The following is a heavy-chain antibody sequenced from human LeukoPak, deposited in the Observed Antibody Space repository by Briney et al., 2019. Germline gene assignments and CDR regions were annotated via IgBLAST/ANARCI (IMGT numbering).Heavy chain of an antibody. CDR1: GYSISSGYY. J-gene: IGHJ4*02. V-gene: IGHV4-38-2*01. CDR2: IYHSGST. Sequence: SETLSLTCAVSGYSISSGYYWGWIRQPPGKGLEWIGSIYHSGSTYHNPSLKSRVTISVDTSKNQFSLKLSSVPAADTAVYYCARNDILTGYSSTEFDYWGQGTLVTVSS. CDR3: ARNDILTGYSSTEFDY. D-gene: IGHD3-9*01.